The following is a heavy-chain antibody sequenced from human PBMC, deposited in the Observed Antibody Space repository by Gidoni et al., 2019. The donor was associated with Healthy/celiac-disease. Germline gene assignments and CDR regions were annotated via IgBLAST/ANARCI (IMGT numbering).Heavy chain of an antibody. Sequence: QVQLQQWGAGLLKPSETLSLTCAVHGGSFSGYYWSWIRQPPGKGLEWIGEINHSGSTNYNPSLKRRVTRSVDTSKNQFSLKLSSVTAADTAVYYCARGPPSYNWNYGYYYGMDVWGQGTTVTVSS. CDR3: ARGPPSYNWNYGYYYGMDV. CDR1: GGSFSGYY. CDR2: INHSGST. D-gene: IGHD1-7*01. V-gene: IGHV4-34*01. J-gene: IGHJ6*02.